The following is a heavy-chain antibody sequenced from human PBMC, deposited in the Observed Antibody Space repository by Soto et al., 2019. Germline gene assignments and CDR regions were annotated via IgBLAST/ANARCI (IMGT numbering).Heavy chain of an antibody. CDR2: ISSSGSTI. V-gene: IGHV3-48*03. D-gene: IGHD3-3*01. CDR1: GFTFSSYE. CDR3: ARDVHYDFWSGRAYYFDY. J-gene: IGHJ4*02. Sequence: PGGSLRLSCAASGFTFSSYEMNWVRQAPGKGLEWVSYISSSGSTIYYADSVKGRFTISRDNAKNSLYLQMNCLRAEDTAVYYCARDVHYDFWSGRAYYFDYWGQGTLVTVSS.